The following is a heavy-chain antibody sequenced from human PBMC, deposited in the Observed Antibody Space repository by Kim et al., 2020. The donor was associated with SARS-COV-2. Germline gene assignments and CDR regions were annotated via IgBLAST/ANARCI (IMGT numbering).Heavy chain of an antibody. Sequence: GGSLRLSCAASGFTFDDYAMHWVRQAPGKGLEWVSLISGDGGSTYYADSVKGRFTISRDNSKNSLYLQMNSLRTEDTALYYCAKDSVPYYYGSGTRWACGMDVWGQGTTVTVSS. CDR1: GFTFDDYA. CDR2: ISGDGGST. V-gene: IGHV3-43*02. D-gene: IGHD3-10*01. CDR3: AKDSVPYYYGSGTRWACGMDV. J-gene: IGHJ6*02.